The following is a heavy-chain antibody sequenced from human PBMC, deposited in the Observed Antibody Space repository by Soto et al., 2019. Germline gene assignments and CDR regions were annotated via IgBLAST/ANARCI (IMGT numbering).Heavy chain of an antibody. J-gene: IGHJ4*02. V-gene: IGHV3-15*01. CDR1: VCTFTNAW. Sequence: VGSLRLSCASSVCTFTNAWMSCVRQSPGKCLEWVGRIKSKTDGETTDYAAPVKGRFTISRDDSKNTMYLQMNSLQIEDTAVYYCTLHIVVVNSVQNYFNNWGQETMVRVS. CDR2: IKSKTDGETT. D-gene: IGHD2-21*01. CDR3: TLHIVVVNSVQNYFNN.